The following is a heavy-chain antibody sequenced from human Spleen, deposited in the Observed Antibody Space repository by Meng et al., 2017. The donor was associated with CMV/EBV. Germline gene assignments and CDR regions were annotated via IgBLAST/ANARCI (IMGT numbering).Heavy chain of an antibody. Sequence: SGPTLVKPTQTLTLTCTFSGFSLNTGGMRVSWIRQPPGKALEWLARLDWDDDKFYRTSLKTRLTISKDTSKNQVVLTMTNMNPVGTATYYCARVYYYEPLAFDYWGQGTLVTVSS. D-gene: IGHD3-22*01. CDR2: LDWDDDK. CDR3: ARVYYYEPLAFDY. V-gene: IGHV2-70D*14. CDR1: GFSLNTGGMR. J-gene: IGHJ4*02.